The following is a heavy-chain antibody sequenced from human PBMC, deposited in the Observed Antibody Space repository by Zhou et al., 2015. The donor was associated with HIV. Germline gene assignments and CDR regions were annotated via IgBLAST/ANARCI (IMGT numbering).Heavy chain of an antibody. CDR3: AGPLSAARLFPNYGMDV. CDR1: GGTFSSYA. CDR2: IIPIFGTA. J-gene: IGHJ6*02. D-gene: IGHD6-6*01. V-gene: IGHV1-69*06. Sequence: QVQLVQSGAEVKKPGSSVKVSCKASGGTFSSYAISWVRQAPGQGLEWMGGIIPIFGTANYAQKFQGRVTITADKSTSTAYMELSSLRSEDTAVYYCAGPLSAARLFPNYGMDVWGQGTTVTVSS.